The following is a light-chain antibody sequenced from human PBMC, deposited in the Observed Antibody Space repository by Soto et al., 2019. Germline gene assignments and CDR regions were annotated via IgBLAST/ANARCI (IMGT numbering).Light chain of an antibody. CDR1: SSDVGGYNY. J-gene: IGLJ2*01. Sequence: QSALTQPASVSGAPGQSITISCTGTSSDVGGYNYVSWYQQQPGKAPKLLIYDVSNRPSGVSNRFSGSKSDNTASLTISGLQAEDEADYYCLSYTSSSPLVVFGVGTKLTVL. V-gene: IGLV2-14*03. CDR3: LSYTSSSPLVV. CDR2: DVS.